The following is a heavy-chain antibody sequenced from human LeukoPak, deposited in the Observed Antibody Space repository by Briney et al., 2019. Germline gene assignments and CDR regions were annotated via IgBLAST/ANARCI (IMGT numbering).Heavy chain of an antibody. D-gene: IGHD6-19*01. CDR2: LSGSGITT. Sequence: GGSLRLSSAASGFTFSNSAMCWFRQAPGKGLEWVSTLSGSGITTYYADSVKGRFNISIDNSKNTLYLQMNSLRAQDTAVYYCATGIYSSGWSYFDYWGHGTLVTVSS. CDR1: GFTFSNSA. J-gene: IGHJ4*01. CDR3: ATGIYSSGWSYFDY. V-gene: IGHV3-23*01.